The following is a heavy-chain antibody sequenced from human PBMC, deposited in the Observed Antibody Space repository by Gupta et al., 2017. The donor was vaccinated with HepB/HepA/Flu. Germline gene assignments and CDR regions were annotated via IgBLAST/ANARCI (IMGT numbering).Heavy chain of an antibody. J-gene: IGHJ4*02. CDR2: IKQDGSEK. CDR3: AREVPGAHYFDY. V-gene: IGHV3-7*01. D-gene: IGHD3-10*01. Sequence: EVQLVESGGGLVQPGGSLRLSCAASGFTFSSYWMSWVRQAPGKGLEWVDNIKQDGSEKYYVDSVKGRFTISRDNAKNSQYLQMNSLRAEDTAVYYCAREVPGAHYFDYWGQGTLVTVSS. CDR1: GFTFSSYW.